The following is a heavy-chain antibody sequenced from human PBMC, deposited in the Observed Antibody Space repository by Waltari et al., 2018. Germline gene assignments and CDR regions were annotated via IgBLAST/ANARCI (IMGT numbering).Heavy chain of an antibody. V-gene: IGHV3-30*18. CDR2: IWYDGSNK. D-gene: IGHD2-15*01. CDR3: AKEKEISGGSWDY. J-gene: IGHJ4*02. CDR1: GFTFSSYG. Sequence: QVQLVESGGGVVQPGRSLRLSCAASGFTFSSYGMHWVRQAPGKGLEGVAVIWYDGSNKYYADSVKGRFTISRDNSKNTLYLQMNSLRAEDTAMYYCAKEKEISGGSWDYWGQGTLVTVSS.